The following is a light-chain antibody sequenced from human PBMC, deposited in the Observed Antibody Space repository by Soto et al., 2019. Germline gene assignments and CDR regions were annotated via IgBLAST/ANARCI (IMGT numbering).Light chain of an antibody. J-gene: IGKJ1*01. CDR3: RHYNSYSEA. CDR2: KAS. Sequence: DIQMTQSPSTLSGSVGDRVTITCRASQTISSWLAWYQQKPGKTPKLLIYKASTLKSGVPSRFSGSRSAPEFILTMSSLQPDDFATYYCRHYNSYSEAFGQGTKV. CDR1: QTISSW. V-gene: IGKV1-5*03.